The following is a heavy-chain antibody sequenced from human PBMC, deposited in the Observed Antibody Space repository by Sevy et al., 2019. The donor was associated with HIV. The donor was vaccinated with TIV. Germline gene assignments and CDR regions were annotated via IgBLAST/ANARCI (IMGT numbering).Heavy chain of an antibody. CDR1: GFTFSDYY. J-gene: IGHJ6*02. V-gene: IGHV3-11*01. D-gene: IGHD6-13*01. Sequence: GGSLRLSCAASGFTFSDYYMSWIRQAPGKGLKWVSYISSSGSTIYYADSVKGRFTISRDNAKNSLYLQMNSLRAEDTAVYYCASGIVAAAGTHYYYGMDVWGQGTTVTVSS. CDR3: ASGIVAAAGTHYYYGMDV. CDR2: ISSSGSTI.